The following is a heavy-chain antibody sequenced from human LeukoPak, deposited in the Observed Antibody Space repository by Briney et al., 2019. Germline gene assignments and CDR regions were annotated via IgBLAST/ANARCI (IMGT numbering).Heavy chain of an antibody. D-gene: IGHD3-3*01. CDR3: ARARYETRIWPKSRYDYYHYMDV. CDR2: INAGSGNR. V-gene: IGHV1-3*03. CDR1: GYTFTGYY. J-gene: IGHJ6*03. Sequence: ASVKVSCKASGYTFTGYYIQWVRQAPGQRLEWMGWINAGSGNRKYSQEFQDRVTITRDASASTAYMELSSLRSEDMAVYYCARARYETRIWPKSRYDYYHYMDVWGKGTTVTVSS.